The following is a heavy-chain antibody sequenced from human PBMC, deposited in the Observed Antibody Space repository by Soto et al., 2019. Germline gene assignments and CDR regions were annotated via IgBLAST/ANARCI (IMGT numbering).Heavy chain of an antibody. J-gene: IGHJ4*02. V-gene: IGHV4-59*01. CDR3: AKMYGSSWSFDY. Sequence: SETLSLTCTVSGASISNYYWSWIRQPPGKGLEWIGYIYYSGSTNYNPSLKSRVTISVDTSKNQFSLKLSSVTTADTAVYYCAKMYGSSWSFDYWGQGTPDTVSS. D-gene: IGHD6-13*01. CDR2: IYYSGST. CDR1: GASISNYY.